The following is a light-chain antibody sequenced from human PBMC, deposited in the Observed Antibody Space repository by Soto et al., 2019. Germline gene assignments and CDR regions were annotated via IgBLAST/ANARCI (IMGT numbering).Light chain of an antibody. V-gene: IGLV1-40*01. CDR1: SSNIGAGYD. CDR3: QSYVSSLRGVV. Sequence: QSVLTQPPSVSGAPGQRVTISCTGSSSNIGAGYDVHWYQQLPGTAPKLVIYGNSKRPPGVPDRFSGSKSGTSASLAITGLQADDHVDYYCQSYVSSLRGVVFGGGTKLTVL. J-gene: IGLJ2*01. CDR2: GNS.